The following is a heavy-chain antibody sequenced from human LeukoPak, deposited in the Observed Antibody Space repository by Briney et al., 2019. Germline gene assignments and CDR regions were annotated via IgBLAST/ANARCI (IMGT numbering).Heavy chain of an antibody. CDR1: GYSISSGYY. CDR3: AREGGCSSASCYATFDY. CDR2: IWHSGST. J-gene: IGHJ4*02. Sequence: SETLSLTCAVSGYSISSGYYWGWIRQPPGKGLEWIGSIWHSGSTHYTPSLKSRVTISEDTSKNQFSLKPSSVPAADTAVYYCAREGGCSSASCYATFDYWGQGTLVTVSS. V-gene: IGHV4-38-2*02. D-gene: IGHD2-2*01.